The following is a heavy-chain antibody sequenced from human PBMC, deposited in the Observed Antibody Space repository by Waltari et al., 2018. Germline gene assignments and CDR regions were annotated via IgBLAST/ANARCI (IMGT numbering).Heavy chain of an antibody. CDR2: IRYDGSNK. Sequence: QVQLVESGGGVVQPGGSLRLSCAASGFPFSSYGMHWVRQAPGKGLEWVAFIRYDGSNKYYADSVKGRFTISRDNSKNTLYLQMNSLRAKDTAVYYCARDLGIAAAASRWFDPWGQGTLVTVSS. CDR3: ARDLGIAAAASRWFDP. CDR1: GFPFSSYG. V-gene: IGHV3-30*02. D-gene: IGHD6-13*01. J-gene: IGHJ5*02.